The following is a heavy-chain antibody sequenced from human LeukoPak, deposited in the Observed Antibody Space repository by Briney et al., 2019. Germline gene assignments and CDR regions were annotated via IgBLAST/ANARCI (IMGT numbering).Heavy chain of an antibody. CDR3: ASCGSEDYYYKDV. D-gene: IGHD5-12*01. CDR2: ISSSSSYI. V-gene: IGHV3-21*01. J-gene: IGHJ6*03. Sequence: GGSLRLSCAASGFTFSSYSMNWVRQAPGKGLEWVSSISSSSSYIYYADSVKGRFTISRDNAKNSLYLQMNSLRAEDTAVYYCASCGSEDYYYKDVWGKGTTVTVSS. CDR1: GFTFSSYS.